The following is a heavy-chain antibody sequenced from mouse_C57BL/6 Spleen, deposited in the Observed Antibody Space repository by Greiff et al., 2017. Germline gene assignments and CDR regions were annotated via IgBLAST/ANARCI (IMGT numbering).Heavy chain of an antibody. CDR3: ARWGLRLYFDY. CDR2: INPNNGGT. V-gene: IGHV1-26*01. D-gene: IGHD2-4*01. Sequence: EVQLQQSGPELVKPGASVKISCKASGYTFTDYYMNWVKQSHGKSLEWIGDINPNNGGTSYNQKFKGKATLTVDKSSSTAYMELRSLTSEDSAVYYCARWGLRLYFDYWGQGTTLTVSS. J-gene: IGHJ2*01. CDR1: GYTFTDYY.